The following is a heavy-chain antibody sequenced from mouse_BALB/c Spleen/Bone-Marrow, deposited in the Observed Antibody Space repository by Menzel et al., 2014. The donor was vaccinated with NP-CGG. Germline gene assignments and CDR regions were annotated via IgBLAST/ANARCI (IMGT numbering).Heavy chain of an antibody. V-gene: IGHV5-6-5*01. J-gene: IGHJ2*01. D-gene: IGHD1-1*01. CDR1: GFTFSSFV. CDR2: ISSGGSM. CDR3: ARDYYGSRKIDY. Sequence: EVQLIESGVGLVQPGVSLKLPCAASGFTFSSFVMSWVRQTPEKRLEWVASISSGGSMYYSDSVKGRFIISRDNARNILYLQMSSLRSEDMAIYYCARDYYGSRKIDYWGQGTTLPVSS.